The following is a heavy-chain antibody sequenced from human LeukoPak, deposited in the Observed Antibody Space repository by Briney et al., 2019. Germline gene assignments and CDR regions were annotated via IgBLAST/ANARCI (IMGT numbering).Heavy chain of an antibody. CDR2: IYPGDPET. V-gene: IGHV5-51*01. D-gene: IGHD7-27*01. CDR1: GYSFTSYW. CDR3: AKSGAYDAFDI. J-gene: IGHJ3*02. Sequence: GESLKISCKGSGYSFTSYWIGWVRQMPGKGLEWMGMIYPGDPETRYNPSFQGQVTISADKSISTAYLQWSSLKASDTAMYYCAKSGAYDAFDIWGQGTMVTVSS.